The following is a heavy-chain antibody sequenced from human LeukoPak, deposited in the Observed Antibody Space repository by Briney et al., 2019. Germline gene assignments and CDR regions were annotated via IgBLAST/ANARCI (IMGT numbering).Heavy chain of an antibody. V-gene: IGHV4-30-2*01. CDR2: IYHSGST. J-gene: IGHJ2*01. D-gene: IGHD1-26*01. CDR1: GGSISSGGYS. CDR3: ARGGSDDYWYFDL. Sequence: SETLSLTCAVSGGSISSGGYSWSWIRQPPGKGLEWIGYIYHSGSTYYNPSLKSRATISVDRSKNQFSLNLSSVTAADMAVYYCARGGSDDYWYFDLWGRGTLVTVSS.